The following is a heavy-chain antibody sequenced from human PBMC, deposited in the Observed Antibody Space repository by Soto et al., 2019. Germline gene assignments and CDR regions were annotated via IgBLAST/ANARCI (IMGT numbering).Heavy chain of an antibody. CDR2: INAGNGNT. CDR3: ASGIWFGGYNRFDP. Sequence: ASVKVSCKASGYTFTSYAMHWVRQAPGQRLEWMGWINAGNGNTKYSQKFQGRVTITRDTSASTAYVELSSLRSEDTTVYYCASGIWFGGYNRFDPWGQGTLVTVSS. D-gene: IGHD3-10*01. J-gene: IGHJ5*02. CDR1: GYTFTSYA. V-gene: IGHV1-3*01.